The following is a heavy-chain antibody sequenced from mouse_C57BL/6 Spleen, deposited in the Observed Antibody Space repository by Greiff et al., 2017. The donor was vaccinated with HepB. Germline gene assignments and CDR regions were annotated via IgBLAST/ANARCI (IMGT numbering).Heavy chain of an antibody. CDR1: GYTFTSYG. D-gene: IGHD1-1*01. Sequence: QVQLKESGAELARPGASVKLSCKASGYTFTSYGISWVKQRTGQGLEWIGEIYPRSGDTYYNEKFKGKATLTADKSSSTAYMELRSLTSEDSAVYFCVITTAWYFDVWGTGTTVTVSS. V-gene: IGHV1-81*01. CDR3: VITTAWYFDV. CDR2: IYPRSGDT. J-gene: IGHJ1*03.